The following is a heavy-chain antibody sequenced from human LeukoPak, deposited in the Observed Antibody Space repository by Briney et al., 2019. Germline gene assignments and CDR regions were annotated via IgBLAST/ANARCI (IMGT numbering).Heavy chain of an antibody. CDR1: GYTFTAYY. J-gene: IGHJ4*02. D-gene: IGHD1-26*01. CDR3: ARFPSLLPFDY. CDR2: INPSSGGT. Sequence: ASVKVSCKASGYTFTAYYTHWVRQAPGQGLEWMGWINPSSGGTNYAQDFEGRVTMTRDTSISTAYMELSSLRSDDTAVYYCARFPSLLPFDYWGQGTLVTVSS. V-gene: IGHV1-2*02.